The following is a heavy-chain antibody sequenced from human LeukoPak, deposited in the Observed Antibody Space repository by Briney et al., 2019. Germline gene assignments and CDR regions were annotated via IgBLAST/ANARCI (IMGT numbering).Heavy chain of an antibody. D-gene: IGHD5/OR15-5a*01. CDR2: ISAYNGNT. CDR3: ATGSTRYRYYYYYMDV. V-gene: IGHV1-18*01. J-gene: IGHJ6*03. Sequence: GASVKVSCKASGYTFTSYGISWVRQAPGQGLEWMGWISAYNGNTNYAQKLQGRVTMTTDTSTSTAYMELSSLRSEDTAVYYCATGSTRYRYYYYYMDVWGKGTTVTVSS. CDR1: GYTFTSYG.